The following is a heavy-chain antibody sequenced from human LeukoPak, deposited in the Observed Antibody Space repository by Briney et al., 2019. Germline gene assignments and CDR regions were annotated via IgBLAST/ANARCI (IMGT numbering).Heavy chain of an antibody. V-gene: IGHV3-74*01. Sequence: RPGGSLRLSCAASGFTFGNSWVHWVRHAPGKGLVWVSLINADGSTATYADSVKGRFTISRDNARNTLSLQMNSLTIEDTAVYYCVVVVEPPDSDGFDVWGQGTMITVSS. J-gene: IGHJ3*01. D-gene: IGHD1-14*01. CDR1: GFTFGNSW. CDR2: INADGSTA. CDR3: VVVVEPPDSDGFDV.